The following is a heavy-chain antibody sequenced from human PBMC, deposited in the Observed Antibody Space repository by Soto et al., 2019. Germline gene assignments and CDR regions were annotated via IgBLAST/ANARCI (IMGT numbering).Heavy chain of an antibody. J-gene: IGHJ6*02. V-gene: IGHV4-30-4*01. Sequence: QVQLQESGPGLVKPSQTLSLTCTVSGGSISNADYYWSWVRQPPGKGLEWIGYIYYSGSSFFNPSLKSRVTMPKGTFKDQVSLRLTSVTAADTAVYYCARAIVVTVGGMDVWGRGTTVTVSS. CDR1: GGSISNADYY. CDR2: IYYSGSS. CDR3: ARAIVVTVGGMDV. D-gene: IGHD5-12*01.